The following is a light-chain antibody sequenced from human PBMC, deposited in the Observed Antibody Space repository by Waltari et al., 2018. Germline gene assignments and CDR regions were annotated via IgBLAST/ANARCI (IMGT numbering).Light chain of an antibody. V-gene: IGKV3-15*01. Sequence: TVLTQSPATLSVSPGEIGTLPCRTSQSHGTYLAWYQQRPGQAPRLLIYGASTRATGMPARFSGRGSGTEFTLTISGLQSEDSAVYYCQQYNNWPPGTFGQGTKVEI. CDR2: GAS. CDR1: QSHGTY. CDR3: QQYNNWPPGT. J-gene: IGKJ1*01.